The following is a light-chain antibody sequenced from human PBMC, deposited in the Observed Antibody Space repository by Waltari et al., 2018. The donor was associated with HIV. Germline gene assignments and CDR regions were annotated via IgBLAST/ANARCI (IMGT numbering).Light chain of an antibody. Sequence: EVVLTQSPSTLSLSQGERATLSCRASQNIGNYLAWYQQKPGQAPRLLNYDASTRASGSPARFSGSGSGTDFTLTISSLEPEDVAVYYCQQRSNWPPVTFGQGTRLEI. CDR1: QNIGNY. J-gene: IGKJ5*01. CDR3: QQRSNWPPVT. CDR2: DAS. V-gene: IGKV3-11*01.